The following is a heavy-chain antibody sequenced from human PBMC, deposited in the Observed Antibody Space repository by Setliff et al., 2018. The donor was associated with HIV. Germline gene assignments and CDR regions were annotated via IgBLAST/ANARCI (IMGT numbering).Heavy chain of an antibody. CDR2: ISAYNGNT. D-gene: IGHD4-17*01. Sequence: ASVKVSCKASGYTFTSYGISWVRQAPGQGLEWMGWISAYNGNTNYAQKLQGRVTMTTDTSTSKAYMELRSLRSDDTAVYYCARDGWWRQYDYGIDYWGQGTLVTVSS. V-gene: IGHV1-18*01. CDR1: GYTFTSYG. J-gene: IGHJ4*02. CDR3: ARDGWWRQYDYGIDY.